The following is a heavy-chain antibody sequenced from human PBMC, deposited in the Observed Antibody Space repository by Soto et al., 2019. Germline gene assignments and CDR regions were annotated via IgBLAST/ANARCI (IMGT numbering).Heavy chain of an antibody. Sequence: QVQLVQSGPEVRKPGASVRLSCATSGYNFNQYYIHWVRQAPGQGLEWMGIINLRGGTTEYAHKFRGRVTVTGDTSTRTAYMELSSLISEDTAVYFCARGPDDSDVPRWDHWGQGTLITVSS. J-gene: IGHJ4*02. D-gene: IGHD4-17*01. V-gene: IGHV1-46*02. CDR2: INLRGGTT. CDR1: GYNFNQYY. CDR3: ARGPDDSDVPRWDH.